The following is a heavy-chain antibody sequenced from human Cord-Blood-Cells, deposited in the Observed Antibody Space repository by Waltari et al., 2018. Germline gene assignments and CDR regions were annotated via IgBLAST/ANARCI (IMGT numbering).Heavy chain of an antibody. J-gene: IGHJ4*02. CDR1: GYTFTGYY. D-gene: IGHD4-17*01. Sequence: QVQLVQSGAEVKKPGASVKVSCKASGYTFTGYYMHWVRQAPGQGLEWMGWINPNSGGTNYAQKFQGWVTMTRDTSISTAYMELSRLRSDDTAVYYRARSPSPTTSHFDYWGQGTLVTVSS. CDR3: ARSPSPTTSHFDY. V-gene: IGHV1-2*04. CDR2: INPNSGGT.